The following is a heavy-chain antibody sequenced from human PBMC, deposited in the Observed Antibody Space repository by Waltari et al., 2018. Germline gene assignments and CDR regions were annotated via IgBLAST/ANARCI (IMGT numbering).Heavy chain of an antibody. Sequence: QLQLQESGPGQVEPSGTLSLTCTVSGGALSGSGYYWGWLRQPPGKEVEWIASIYHDGTSYYTPSLKSRVTISVDTFKNTFSLTVNSVTAADTAIYYCARPGSSSPYYWFNPWGQGTLVTVAP. CDR2: IYHDGTS. J-gene: IGHJ5*02. V-gene: IGHV4-39*01. CDR1: GGALSGSGYY. D-gene: IGHD6-13*01. CDR3: ARPGSSSPYYWFNP.